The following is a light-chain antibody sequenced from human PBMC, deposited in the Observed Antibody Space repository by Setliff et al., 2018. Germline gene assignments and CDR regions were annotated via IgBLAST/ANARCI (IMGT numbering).Light chain of an antibody. V-gene: IGLV2-8*01. Sequence: QSALTQPPSASGSPGQSVTISCTGTSSDVGGYNYVSWYQQHPGKAPKLMIYEVSKRPSGVPDRLSVSKSGNTASLTVSGLQAEDEADYYCSSYAGSNTPYVFGTGTKVTVL. CDR1: SSDVGGYNY. J-gene: IGLJ1*01. CDR3: SSYAGSNTPYV. CDR2: EVS.